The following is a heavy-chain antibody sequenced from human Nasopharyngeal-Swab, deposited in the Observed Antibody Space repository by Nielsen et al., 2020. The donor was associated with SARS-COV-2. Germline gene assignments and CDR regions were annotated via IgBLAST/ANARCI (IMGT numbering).Heavy chain of an antibody. CDR3: ARDKGSDDPIDY. CDR1: GFTFSTHS. J-gene: IGHJ4*02. V-gene: IGHV3-7*01. CDR2: TKEDGTVT. Sequence: GGSLRLSCAASGFTFSTHSMNWVRQAPGRGLEWLAHTKEDGTVTHYVDSVRGRFTVSRDNAKNSLFLQMNSLRVDDTAVYYCARDKGSDDPIDYWGRGTLVTVSS. D-gene: IGHD1-26*01.